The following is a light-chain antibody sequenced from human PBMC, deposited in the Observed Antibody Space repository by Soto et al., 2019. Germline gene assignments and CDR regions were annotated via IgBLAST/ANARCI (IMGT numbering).Light chain of an antibody. J-gene: IGKJ4*01. V-gene: IGKV3-15*01. CDR2: GAS. CDR3: QQYNNWPLT. Sequence: DIVMTQSPATLSVSPGERATLSCRASQSVSSNLAWYQQKPGQAPRLLIYGASTRATGIPARFSGSGSGTEFTLTISSLQSEDFAVYYCQQYNNWPLTLGGGTKVDIK. CDR1: QSVSSN.